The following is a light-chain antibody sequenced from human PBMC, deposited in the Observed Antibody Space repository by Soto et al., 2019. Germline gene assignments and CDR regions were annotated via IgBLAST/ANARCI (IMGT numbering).Light chain of an antibody. CDR3: QQSYSSPPT. J-gene: IGKJ4*01. V-gene: IGKV1-39*01. CDR2: AAS. Sequence: DIQMTQSPSSLSASVGDRVTITCRASQSIGSYLNWYLQKPGKAPNLLIYAASSLQSGVPSRFSGSGSGTDFTLTISSLQPEDFASYYCQQSYSSPPTFGGGTKVEIK. CDR1: QSIGSY.